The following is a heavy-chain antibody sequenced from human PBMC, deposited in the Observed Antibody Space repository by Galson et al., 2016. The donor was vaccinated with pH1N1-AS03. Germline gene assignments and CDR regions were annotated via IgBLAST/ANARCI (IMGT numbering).Heavy chain of an antibody. J-gene: IGHJ5*02. D-gene: IGHD2-21*01. Sequence: ETLSLTCTVSGGSISSSSYYWGWIRQPPGKGLEWIGSIYYSGSTYYNPPLKSRVTISIDTSKNHFSLKLSPVTAADTAIYYCARVTLLNAVIWFDPWGQGTLVTVSS. CDR1: GGSISSSSYY. CDR3: ARVTLLNAVIWFDP. V-gene: IGHV4-39*07. CDR2: IYYSGST.